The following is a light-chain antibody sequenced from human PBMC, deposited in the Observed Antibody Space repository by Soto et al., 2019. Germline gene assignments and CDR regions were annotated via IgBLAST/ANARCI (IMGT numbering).Light chain of an antibody. Sequence: AIRMTQSPSSLSASTGDRVTITCRASQGISSYLAWYQQKPGKGPKLLIYAASTLQSGVPSRFSGSGSGPDFTLTISCLQSEDFATYYCQQYYSYPITFCQGTRLEIK. V-gene: IGKV1-8*01. CDR1: QGISSY. J-gene: IGKJ5*01. CDR2: AAS. CDR3: QQYYSYPIT.